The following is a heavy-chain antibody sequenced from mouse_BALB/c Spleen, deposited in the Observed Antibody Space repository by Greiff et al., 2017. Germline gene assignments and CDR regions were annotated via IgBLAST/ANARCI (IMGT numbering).Heavy chain of an antibody. CDR3: ASRGVRRAY. CDR1: GYTFTSYW. CDR2: INPSTGST. J-gene: IGHJ3*01. D-gene: IGHD2-14*01. V-gene: IGHV1-7*01. Sequence: QVQLQQSGAELAKPGASVKMSCKASGYTFTSYWMHWVNQRPGQGLEWIGYINPSTGSTEYNQKFTDKATLTADKSSGTAYMQRSSLTSEDAAVEYWASRGVRRAYWGQGTLVTGAA.